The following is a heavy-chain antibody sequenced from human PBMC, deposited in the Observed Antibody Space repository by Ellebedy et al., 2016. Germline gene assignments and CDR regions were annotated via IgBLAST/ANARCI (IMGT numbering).Heavy chain of an antibody. CDR2: IWSDGTKK. V-gene: IGHV3-33*01. Sequence: GESLKISCAASGFTFSDYAMHWVRQAPGKGPEWVAVIWSDGTKKYYTDSVRGRFTISRDTSKNKLYMQMDSLRAEDTAVYYCTRGGAVAGGFDYWGQGTLVTVSS. CDR3: TRGGAVAGGFDY. CDR1: GFTFSDYA. D-gene: IGHD6-19*01. J-gene: IGHJ4*02.